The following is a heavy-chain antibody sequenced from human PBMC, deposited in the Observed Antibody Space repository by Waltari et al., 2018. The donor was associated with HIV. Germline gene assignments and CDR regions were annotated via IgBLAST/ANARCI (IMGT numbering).Heavy chain of an antibody. CDR1: GFTFGNFG. D-gene: IGHD3-3*01. CDR2: IWYDGSSK. Sequence: QVQLVESGGGVVQPGRSLRLSCAASGFTFGNFGMHWVRQAPGKGLESVAIIWYDGSSKHYADSVKGRFTISRDNSKNTLYLQMNSLTAEDTAVYYCVKGYDFWTGYYSTWGQGTLVTVST. J-gene: IGHJ4*02. CDR3: VKGYDFWTGYYST. V-gene: IGHV3-33*06.